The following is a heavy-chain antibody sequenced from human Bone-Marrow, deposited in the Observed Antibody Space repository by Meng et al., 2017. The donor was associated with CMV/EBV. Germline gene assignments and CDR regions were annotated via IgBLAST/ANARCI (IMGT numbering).Heavy chain of an antibody. CDR2: ISAYNGNT. D-gene: IGHD3-3*02. CDR3: AREPRIFGSGGFNP. J-gene: IGHJ5*02. CDR1: GYTFTSYG. Sequence: ASVKVSCKASGYTFTSYGISWVRQAPGQGLEWMGWISAYNGNTNYAQKLQGRVTMTTDTSTSTAYMELRSLRSEDTAVYYCAREPRIFGSGGFNPWGQGTLVTVSS. V-gene: IGHV1-18*01.